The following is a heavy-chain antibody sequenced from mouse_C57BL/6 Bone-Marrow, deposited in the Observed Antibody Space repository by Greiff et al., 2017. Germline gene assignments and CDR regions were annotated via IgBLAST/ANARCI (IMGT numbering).Heavy chain of an antibody. V-gene: IGHV1-81*01. Sequence: QVQLQQSGAELARPGASVKLSCKASGYTFTSYGISWVKQRTGQGLEWIGEIYPRSGNTYYNEKFKGKATLTADKSSSTAYMELRSLTSEDSAVYFCARERFYGSSYGYAMDYWGQGTSVTVSS. J-gene: IGHJ4*01. D-gene: IGHD1-1*01. CDR2: IYPRSGNT. CDR1: GYTFTSYG. CDR3: ARERFYGSSYGYAMDY.